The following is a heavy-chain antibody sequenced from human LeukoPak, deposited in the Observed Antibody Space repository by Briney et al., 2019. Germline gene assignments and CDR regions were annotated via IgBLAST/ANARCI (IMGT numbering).Heavy chain of an antibody. CDR1: GGSISSGDYY. J-gene: IGHJ6*02. D-gene: IGHD3-3*01. CDR2: IYYSGST. Sequence: SETLSLTCTVSGGSISSGDYYWSWIRQLPGKGLEWIGYIYYSGSTYYNPSLKSRVTISVDTSKNQFSLKLSSVTAADTAVYYCARVRYYDFWSGYYSDYGMDVWGQGTTVTVSS. CDR3: ARVRYYDFWSGYYSDYGMDV. V-gene: IGHV4-30-4*01.